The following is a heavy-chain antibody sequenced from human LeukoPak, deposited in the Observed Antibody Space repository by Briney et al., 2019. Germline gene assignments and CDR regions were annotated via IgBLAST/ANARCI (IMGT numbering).Heavy chain of an antibody. CDR2: INPNSGGT. J-gene: IGHJ5*02. CDR3: ARGPAYSSSWRNWFDP. Sequence: GASVKVSCKASGYTFTGYYIHWVRQAPGQGLEWMGWINPNSGGTNYAQKFQGRVTMTRDTSISTAYMELSRLRSDDTAVYYCARGPAYSSSWRNWFDPWGQGTLVIVSP. V-gene: IGHV1-2*02. D-gene: IGHD6-13*01. CDR1: GYTFTGYY.